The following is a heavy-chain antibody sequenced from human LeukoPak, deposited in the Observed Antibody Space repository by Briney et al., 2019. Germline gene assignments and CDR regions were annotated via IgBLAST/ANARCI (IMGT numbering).Heavy chain of an antibody. Sequence: GRSLRLSCAASGFTYTTYALSWVRQAPGKGLEWVSAISGSGGNTYYVDSVKGRFTISRDNPKNTLYLQMNSLRAEDTAVYYCARRTYDSSGFDYWGQGTLVTVSS. J-gene: IGHJ4*02. CDR3: ARRTYDSSGFDY. CDR1: GFTYTTYA. D-gene: IGHD3-22*01. V-gene: IGHV3-23*01. CDR2: ISGSGGNT.